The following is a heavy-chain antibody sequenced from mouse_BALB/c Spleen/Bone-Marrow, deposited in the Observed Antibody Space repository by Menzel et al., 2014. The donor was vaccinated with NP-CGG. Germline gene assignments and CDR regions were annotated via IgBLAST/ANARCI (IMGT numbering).Heavy chain of an antibody. CDR3: TRQRNWDNYAMDY. CDR1: GFTFSTYG. D-gene: IGHD4-1*01. V-gene: IGHV5-6*01. Sequence: EVKLMESGGDLVKPGGSLKLSCAASGFTFSTYGMSWVRQTPDKRLEWVATISSGGGYTYYPDSVKGRFTISRDNANNTLYLQMSSLKSEDTAMYYCTRQRNWDNYAMDYWGQGTSVNVSS. J-gene: IGHJ4*01. CDR2: ISSGGGYT.